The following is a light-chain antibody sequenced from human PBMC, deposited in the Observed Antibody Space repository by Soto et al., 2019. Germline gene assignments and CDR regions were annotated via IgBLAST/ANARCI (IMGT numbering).Light chain of an antibody. CDR1: SSDVGGHDF. CDR2: AVT. J-gene: IGLJ1*01. V-gene: IGLV2-14*01. CDR3: ISYTDSSTYI. Sequence: QSALTQPASVSGSPGQSITISCTGSSSDVGGHDFVSWYQHHPGKAPKLMIFAVTNRPSGVSNRFSGSKSGSTASLTISGLQAEDEADYYCISYTDSSTYIFGTGTKLTVL.